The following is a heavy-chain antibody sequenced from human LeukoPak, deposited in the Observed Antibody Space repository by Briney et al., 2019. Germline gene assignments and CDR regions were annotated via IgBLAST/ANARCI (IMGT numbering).Heavy chain of an antibody. Sequence: SETLSLTCAVYGGSFSGYYWSWIRQPPGKGLEWIGEINHSGSTNYNPSLKSRVTISVDTSKNQFSLKLSSVTAADTAVYYCARRGRGADIVVVPAAGYNWFDPWGQGTLVTVSS. CDR3: ARRGRGADIVVVPAAGYNWFDP. CDR1: GGSFSGYY. CDR2: INHSGST. J-gene: IGHJ5*02. V-gene: IGHV4-34*01. D-gene: IGHD2-2*01.